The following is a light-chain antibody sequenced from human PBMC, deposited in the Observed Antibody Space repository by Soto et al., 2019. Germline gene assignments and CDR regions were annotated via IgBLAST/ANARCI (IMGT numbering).Light chain of an antibody. V-gene: IGLV2-11*01. J-gene: IGLJ2*01. CDR3: CSYAGSYTSRV. Sequence: QSALTQPRSVSGSPGQSVTISCTGTSSDVGGYNYVSWYQQHPGKAPKLMIYDVSKRPSGVPDRFSGSKSGNMASLTISGLQAEDEADYYCCSYAGSYTSRVFGGGTKLTVL. CDR2: DVS. CDR1: SSDVGGYNY.